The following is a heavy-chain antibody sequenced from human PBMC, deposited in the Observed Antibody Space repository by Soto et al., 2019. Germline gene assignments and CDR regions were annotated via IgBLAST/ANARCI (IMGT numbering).Heavy chain of an antibody. J-gene: IGHJ6*02. CDR1: GGTFSNYT. V-gene: IGHV1-69*01. CDR2: IIPVFGTT. Sequence: QVQLVQSGAEVKKPGSSVKVFCKASGGTFSNYTISWVRQAPGQGLEWMGGIIPVFGTTDYEQKFKGRVTITADGSTSTAYRKLSSLRSADTAGYYCARSSPYIVVRKPTGNQDDDGRDGWGQGTTVTVSS. D-gene: IGHD2-2*01. CDR3: ARSSPYIVVRKPTGNQDDDGRDG.